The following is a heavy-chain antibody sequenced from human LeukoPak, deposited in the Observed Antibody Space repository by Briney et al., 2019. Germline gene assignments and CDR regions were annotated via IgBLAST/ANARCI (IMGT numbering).Heavy chain of an antibody. J-gene: IGHJ5*02. D-gene: IGHD2-15*01. CDR2: IYYSGST. Sequence: SETLSLTCTVSGGSISRSTYYWSWIRQPPGKGLEWIGYIYYSGSTNYNPSLKSRVTISVDTSKNQFSLKLSSVTAADTAVYYCARGGSDIGGDWFDPWGQGTLVTVSS. CDR1: GGSISRSTYY. CDR3: ARGGSDIGGDWFDP. V-gene: IGHV4-61*01.